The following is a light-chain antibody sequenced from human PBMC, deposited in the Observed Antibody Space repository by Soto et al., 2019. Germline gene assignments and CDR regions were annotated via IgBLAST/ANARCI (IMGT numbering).Light chain of an antibody. CDR2: AAS. J-gene: IGKJ1*01. CDR3: QQYFSAPDT. Sequence: DIQMTQSPSSLSASVGDRVTITCRASPAIRTYLAWYQQEPGQGPKLLIYAASTLQLGVPSRCSGSASGTEFTLTISSLQAEDGATDYWQQYFSAPDTFGQGTNVEIK. V-gene: IGKV1-27*01. CDR1: PAIRTY.